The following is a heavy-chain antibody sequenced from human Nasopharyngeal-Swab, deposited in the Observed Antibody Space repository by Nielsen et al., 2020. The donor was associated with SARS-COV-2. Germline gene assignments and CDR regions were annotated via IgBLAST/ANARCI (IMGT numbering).Heavy chain of an antibody. V-gene: IGHV3-30-3*01. CDR1: GFTFSGFA. CDR3: AREYSSSVGYFDS. J-gene: IGHJ4*02. CDR2: MSSDGTTE. Sequence: GGSLRLSCAASGFTFSGFAMHWVRQAPGKGLEWVALMSSDGTTEYYADSVKGRFTISSDNSENTLYLQMNSLRAEDTAVYYCAREYSSSVGYFDSWGQGTLVTVSS. D-gene: IGHD6-6*01.